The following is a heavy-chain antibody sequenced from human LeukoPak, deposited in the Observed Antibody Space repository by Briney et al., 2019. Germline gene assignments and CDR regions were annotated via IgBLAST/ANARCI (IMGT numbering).Heavy chain of an antibody. V-gene: IGHV4-61*02. CDR1: GGSISSGSYY. CDR3: ARDFTGSSGYYYPPEYYYYYYMDV. Sequence: SQTLSLTCTVSGGSISSGSYYWSWIRQPAGKRLEWIGRIYTSGSTNYNPSLKSRVTISVDTSKNQFSLKLSSVTAADTAVYYCARDFTGSSGYYYPPEYYYYYYMDVWGKGTTVTVSS. D-gene: IGHD3-22*01. CDR2: IYTSGST. J-gene: IGHJ6*03.